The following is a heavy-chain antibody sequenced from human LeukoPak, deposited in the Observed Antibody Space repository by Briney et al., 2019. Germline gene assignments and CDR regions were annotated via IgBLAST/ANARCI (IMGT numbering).Heavy chain of an antibody. Sequence: GESLKISCKGSEYSFATYWIGWVRQMPGKGLEWMGIIYPGDSDTRYSPSFQGQVTISADKSISTAYLQWSSLKASDTAMYYCATSAAAGDFDYWGQGTLVTVSS. CDR3: ATSAAAGDFDY. J-gene: IGHJ4*02. CDR2: IYPGDSDT. V-gene: IGHV5-51*01. CDR1: EYSFATYW. D-gene: IGHD6-13*01.